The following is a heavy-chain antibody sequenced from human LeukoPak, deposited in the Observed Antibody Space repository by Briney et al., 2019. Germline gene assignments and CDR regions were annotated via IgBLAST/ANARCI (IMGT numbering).Heavy chain of an antibody. CDR1: GGTFSSYA. J-gene: IGHJ4*02. D-gene: IGHD6-13*01. Sequence: SVKVSCKASGGTFSSYAISWVRQAPGPGLEWMGRIIPILGIANYAQKFQGRVTITADKSTSTAYMELRSLRSDDTAVYYCAREGSWLFDFWGQGTLVTVSS. CDR3: AREGSWLFDF. CDR2: IIPILGIA. V-gene: IGHV1-69*04.